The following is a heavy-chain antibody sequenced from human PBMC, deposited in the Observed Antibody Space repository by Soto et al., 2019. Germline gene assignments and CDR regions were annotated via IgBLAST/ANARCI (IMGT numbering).Heavy chain of an antibody. CDR1: GYSFINYW. V-gene: IGHV5-51*01. Sequence: GESLKISCKGSGYSFINYWIAWVRQMPGKGLEWMGIIYPGDSDTRYSPSFQGQVTISADKSITTAYLHWSSLKASDTAMYFCTRPGSGSPTNDRYFDLWGRGTQVTVSS. CDR3: TRPGSGSPTNDRYFDL. CDR2: IYPGDSDT. D-gene: IGHD6-19*01. J-gene: IGHJ2*01.